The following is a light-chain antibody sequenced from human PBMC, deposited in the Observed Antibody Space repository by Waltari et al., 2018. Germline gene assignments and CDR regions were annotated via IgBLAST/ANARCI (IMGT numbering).Light chain of an antibody. J-gene: IGKJ1*01. V-gene: IGKV3D-15*01. CDR3: QQDNKWPPT. CDR1: QSVRHN. CDR2: AAS. Sequence: IVLTQSPASLSASPRERATLSCRASQSVRHNLAWYQQKPGQAPRLLIYAASTRATGVPDRFSGSGSGTDFTLTISSLQSEDFAVYYCQQDNKWPPTFGQGTKVEIK.